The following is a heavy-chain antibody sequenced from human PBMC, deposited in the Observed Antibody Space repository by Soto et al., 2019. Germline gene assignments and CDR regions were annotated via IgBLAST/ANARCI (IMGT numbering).Heavy chain of an antibody. CDR3: ARVFIAAGEVRFDP. CDR1: GGSISSGGYY. CDR2: IYYSGST. J-gene: IGHJ5*02. Sequence: QVQLQESGPGLVKPSQSLSLTCTVSGGSISSGGYYWSWIRQHPGKGLEWIGYIYYSGSTYYNPSLKSRVTISVDTSKNQFSLKLSSVTAADTAVYYCARVFIAAGEVRFDPWGQGTLVTVSS. D-gene: IGHD6-13*01. V-gene: IGHV4-31*03.